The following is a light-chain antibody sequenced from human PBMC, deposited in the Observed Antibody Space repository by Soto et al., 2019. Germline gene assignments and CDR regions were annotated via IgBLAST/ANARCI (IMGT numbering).Light chain of an antibody. CDR3: HQRQSWPRT. Sequence: IQLTQSPSSLSASVGDRVTITCRASQDIRSALGWYQQKPGKVPKLLIYAASTLQSGVPSRFSGSRSGTDFTLTISSLQPEDFAVYYCHQRQSWPRTFGQGTKVDIK. J-gene: IGKJ1*01. CDR1: QDIRSA. V-gene: IGKV1-6*01. CDR2: AAS.